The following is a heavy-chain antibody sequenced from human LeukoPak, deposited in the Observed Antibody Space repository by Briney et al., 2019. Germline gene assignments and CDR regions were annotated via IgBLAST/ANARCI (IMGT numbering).Heavy chain of an antibody. CDR2: ISSSGSTI. CDR1: GFTFSNYE. Sequence: GGSLRLSCAASGFTFSNYEMNWVRQAPGKGLEWVSYISSSGSTIYYADSVKGRFTISRDNAKNSLYLQMNSLRAEDTAVYYCARRTAAWDYWGQGTLVTVSS. V-gene: IGHV3-48*03. J-gene: IGHJ4*02. CDR3: ARRTAAWDY. D-gene: IGHD6-13*01.